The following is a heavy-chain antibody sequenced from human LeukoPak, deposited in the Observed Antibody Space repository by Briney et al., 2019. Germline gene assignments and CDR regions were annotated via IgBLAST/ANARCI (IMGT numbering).Heavy chain of an antibody. D-gene: IGHD2-2*01. CDR1: GGTFSSYA. V-gene: IGHV1-69*05. CDR2: IIPIFGTA. Sequence: GSSVKVSCKASGGTFSSYAISWVRQAPGQGLEWMGGIIPIFGTANYAQKFQGRVTITTDESTSTAYMELSSLRSEDTAVYYCARTPIGPAATFYYYYMDVRGKGTTVTVSS. CDR3: ARTPIGPAATFYYYYMDV. J-gene: IGHJ6*03.